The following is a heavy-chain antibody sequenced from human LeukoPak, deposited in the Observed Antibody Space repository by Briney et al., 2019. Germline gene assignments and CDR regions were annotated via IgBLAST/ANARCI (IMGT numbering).Heavy chain of an antibody. V-gene: IGHV3-43*02. CDR2: ISGNGHTI. CDR1: GFTFHVYA. CDR3: ARDDGASSLLDF. Sequence: GGSLRLSCAASGFTFHVYAIYWVRQAPGKGLEWVSLISGNGHTISYADSVKGRFTISRDNTKNSLYLQMDSLTTEDTAVYYCARDDGASSLLDFWGQGTLVTVSS. J-gene: IGHJ4*02. D-gene: IGHD3-16*02.